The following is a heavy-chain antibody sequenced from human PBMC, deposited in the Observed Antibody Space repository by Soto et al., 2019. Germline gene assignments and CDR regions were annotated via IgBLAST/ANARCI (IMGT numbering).Heavy chain of an antibody. D-gene: IGHD4-17*01. CDR1: GYTFTDYG. J-gene: IGHJ4*02. CDR3: AILRTVRASYFDY. Sequence: EVQLVQSGAEVKKPGESLTISCKGSGYTFTDYGINWVRQMPGKGLEWMGRIDPRDSYTDYSPSFQGHVTISTDTSISTAYLQWSSLTASDTAIYYCAILRTVRASYFDYWGQGTLVTVSS. CDR2: IDPRDSYT. V-gene: IGHV5-10-1*03.